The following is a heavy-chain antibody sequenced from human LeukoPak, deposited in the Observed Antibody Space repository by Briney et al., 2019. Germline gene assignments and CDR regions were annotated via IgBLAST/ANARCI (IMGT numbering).Heavy chain of an antibody. Sequence: SQTLSLTCAISGDSVSNNYAAWNWIRQSPSRGLEWLGRTYYRSKWYNDYAVSVRGRITINPDTSKNQFSLQLNSVPPEDTAVYYCARVDRAISISGTLGDWGQGTRVTVSS. J-gene: IGHJ4*02. CDR1: GDSVSNNYAA. CDR3: ARVDRAISISGTLGD. CDR2: TYYRSKWYN. V-gene: IGHV6-1*01. D-gene: IGHD1-7*01.